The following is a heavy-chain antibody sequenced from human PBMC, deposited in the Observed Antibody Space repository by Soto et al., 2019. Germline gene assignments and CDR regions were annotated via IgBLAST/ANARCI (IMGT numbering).Heavy chain of an antibody. Sequence: SETLSLTCTVSGASISSGTYYWNWIRQSPEKGLEWIGCIHPSGGTHYNPSLKSRVSISDDTPKNQFSLKMSSVTAADTAVYYCARGQDYSKSGYWGQGALVTVSS. CDR2: IHPSGGT. CDR3: ARGQDYSKSGY. J-gene: IGHJ4*02. D-gene: IGHD4-4*01. CDR1: GASISSGTYY. V-gene: IGHV4-31*03.